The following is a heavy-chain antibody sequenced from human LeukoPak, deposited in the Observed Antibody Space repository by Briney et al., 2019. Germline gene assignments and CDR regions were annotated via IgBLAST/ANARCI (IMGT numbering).Heavy chain of an antibody. J-gene: IGHJ4*02. CDR2: ISYDGSNK. CDR1: GFTFSSYA. V-gene: IGHV3-30*04. CDR3: ARGGKWELLRSSEY. Sequence: GGSLRLSCAASGFTFSSYAMHWVRQAPGKGLEWVAVISYDGSNKYYADPVKGRFTISRDNSKNTLYLQMNSLRAEDTAVYYCARGGKWELLRSSEYWGQGTLVTVSS. D-gene: IGHD1-26*01.